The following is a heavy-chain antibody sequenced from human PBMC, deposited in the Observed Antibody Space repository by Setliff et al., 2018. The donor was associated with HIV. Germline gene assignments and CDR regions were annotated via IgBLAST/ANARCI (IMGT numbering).Heavy chain of an antibody. CDR2: IYYTGTT. CDR3: ASTASGWFDAFDI. V-gene: IGHV4-59*01. J-gene: IGHJ3*02. CDR1: GGSISSYY. D-gene: IGHD6-19*01. Sequence: SETLSLTCKVSGGSISSYYWSWIRQPPGKGLEWIGYIYYTGTTNYNPSLKSRVTISVDTSKNQFSLKLSSVTAADTAVYYCASTASGWFDAFDIWGQGTMVTVSS.